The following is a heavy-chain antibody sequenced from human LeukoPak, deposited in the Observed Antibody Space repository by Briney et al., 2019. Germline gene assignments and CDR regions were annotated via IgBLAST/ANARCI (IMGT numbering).Heavy chain of an antibody. V-gene: IGHV4-4*07. D-gene: IGHD3-16*01. CDR2: IYTSGST. Sequence: SETLSLTCTVSGGSISSYYWSWIRQPAGKGLEWIGRIYTSGSTTCNPSLKSRVTMSVDTSKNQFSLKLSSVTAADTAVYYCARSWGISAQFDYRGQGTLVTVSS. CDR3: ARSWGISAQFDY. J-gene: IGHJ4*02. CDR1: GGSISSYY.